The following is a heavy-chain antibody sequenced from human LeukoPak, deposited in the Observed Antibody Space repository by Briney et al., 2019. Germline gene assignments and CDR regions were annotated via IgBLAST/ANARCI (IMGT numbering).Heavy chain of an antibody. CDR3: ARDTRMVRGVIQEY. CDR1: GFTFSSIW. CDR2: IKHDGSET. D-gene: IGHD3-10*01. Sequence: PGGSLRLSCATSGFTFSSIWMSWVRQAPGKGLEWVANIKHDGSETNYVDSVKGRFTISRDNAKNTLYLQMNSLRAEDTAVYYCARDTRMVRGVIQEYWGQGTLVTVSS. V-gene: IGHV3-7*01. J-gene: IGHJ4*02.